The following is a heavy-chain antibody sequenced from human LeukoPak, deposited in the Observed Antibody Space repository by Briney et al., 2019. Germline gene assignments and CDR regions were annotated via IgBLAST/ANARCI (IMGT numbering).Heavy chain of an antibody. V-gene: IGHV1-69*13. J-gene: IGHJ4*02. D-gene: IGHD3-22*01. CDR2: IIPIFGTT. CDR1: GYTLTELS. Sequence: ASVKVSCKVSGYTLTELSMHWVRQAPGQGLEWMGEIIPIFGTTHYAQKFQGRVTITADESTTTAYMELSSLRSEDTAVYYCARGSCSSGYYCPQYFDYWGQGTLVTVSS. CDR3: ARGSCSSGYYCPQYFDY.